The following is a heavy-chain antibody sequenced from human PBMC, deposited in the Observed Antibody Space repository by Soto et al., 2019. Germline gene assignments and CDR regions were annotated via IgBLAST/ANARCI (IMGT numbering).Heavy chain of an antibody. V-gene: IGHV3-33*01. CDR1: GFTFSSYG. CDR2: IWYDGSNK. CDR3: ARDLGYCSGGSCYPGSIDY. D-gene: IGHD2-15*01. Sequence: GGSLRLSCAASGFTFSSYGMHWVRQAPGKGLEWVAVIWYDGSNKYYADSVKGRFTISRDNSKNTLYLQMNSLRAEDTAVYYCARDLGYCSGGSCYPGSIDYWGQGTLVTVSS. J-gene: IGHJ4*02.